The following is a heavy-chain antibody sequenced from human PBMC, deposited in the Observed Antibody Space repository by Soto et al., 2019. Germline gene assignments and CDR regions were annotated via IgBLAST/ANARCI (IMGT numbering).Heavy chain of an antibody. CDR1: GFTFSSYA. Sequence: EVQLLESGGGLVQPGGSLRLSCAASGFTFSSYAMSWVRQAPGKGLEWVSAISGSGGSTYYADSVKGRFTISRDNSKNRLYLQMNGLRGDDTAVYYCAEQASSGDYPYYYYGMAVWGQGTTVTVSS. D-gene: IGHD4-17*01. CDR2: ISGSGGST. J-gene: IGHJ6*02. V-gene: IGHV3-23*01. CDR3: AEQASSGDYPYYYYGMAV.